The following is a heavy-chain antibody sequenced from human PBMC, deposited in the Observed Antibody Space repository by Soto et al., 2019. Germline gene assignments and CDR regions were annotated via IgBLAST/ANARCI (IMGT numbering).Heavy chain of an antibody. D-gene: IGHD3-10*01. Sequence: GGSLRLSCAASGFTFSSYSMNWVRQAPGKGLEWVSYISSSSSTIYYADSVKGRFTISRDNAKNSLYLQMNSLGDEDTAVYYCARDPGGGYGGEVIYYYGMDVWGQGTTVTVSS. V-gene: IGHV3-48*02. CDR3: ARDPGGGYGGEVIYYYGMDV. J-gene: IGHJ6*02. CDR2: ISSSSSTI. CDR1: GFTFSSYS.